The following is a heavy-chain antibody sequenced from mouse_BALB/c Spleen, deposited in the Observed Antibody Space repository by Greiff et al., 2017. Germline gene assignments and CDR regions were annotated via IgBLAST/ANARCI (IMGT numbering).Heavy chain of an antibody. CDR2: IRNKANGYTT. D-gene: IGHD2-3*01. V-gene: IGHV7-3*02. CDR3: ARVDGYYYYLDY. Sequence: EVKVVESGGGLVQPGGSLRLSCATSGFTFTDYYMSWVRQPPGKALEWLGFIRNKANGYTTEYSASVKGRFTISRDNSQSILYLQMNTLRAEDSATYYCARVDGYYYYLDYWGQGTTLTVSS. CDR1: GFTFTDYY. J-gene: IGHJ2*01.